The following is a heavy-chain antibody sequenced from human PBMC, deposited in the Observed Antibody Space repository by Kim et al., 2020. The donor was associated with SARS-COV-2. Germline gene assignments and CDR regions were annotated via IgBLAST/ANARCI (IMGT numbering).Heavy chain of an antibody. J-gene: IGHJ4*01. V-gene: IGHV3-23*01. CDR3: AKDCSRSDYKTTSSRWDY. D-gene: IGHD3-10*02. CDR1: GFTFSSYA. Sequence: GGSLRLSCAASGFTFSSYAMSWVRQAPGKGLEWVSDISSSSSSTYYADSVKGRFTISRDNSKNTLYLQMNSLRDEDTAVYYCAKDCSRSDYKTTSSRWDYWGQGTLVTVSS. CDR2: ISSSSSST.